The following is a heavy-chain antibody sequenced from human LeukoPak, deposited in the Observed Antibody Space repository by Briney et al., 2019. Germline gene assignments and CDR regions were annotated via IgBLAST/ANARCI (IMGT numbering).Heavy chain of an antibody. J-gene: IGHJ4*02. Sequence: PSETLSLTCTVSGGSISIDSYFWGWIRQSPGKGLEWIGSIYYSGSTDYNPSLKSRVTISVVTSKNQFSLKLSSVTAADTAVYYCARGLSSGWYGYWGQGTLVTVSS. CDR2: IYYSGST. D-gene: IGHD6-19*01. CDR1: GGSISIDSYF. CDR3: ARGLSSGWYGY. V-gene: IGHV4-39*07.